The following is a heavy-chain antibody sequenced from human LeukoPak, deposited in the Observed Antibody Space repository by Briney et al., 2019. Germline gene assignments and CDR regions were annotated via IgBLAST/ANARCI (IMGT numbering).Heavy chain of an antibody. J-gene: IGHJ6*03. CDR2: MNPNSGNT. Sequence: ASVKVSCKASGGTFSSYSITWVRQAPGQGLEWMGWMNPNSGNTGYAQKFQGRVTMTRNTSISTAYMELSSLRSEDTAVYYCAREPEYYYYMDVWGKGTTVTVSS. V-gene: IGHV1-8*02. CDR3: AREPEYYYYMDV. CDR1: GGTFSSYS.